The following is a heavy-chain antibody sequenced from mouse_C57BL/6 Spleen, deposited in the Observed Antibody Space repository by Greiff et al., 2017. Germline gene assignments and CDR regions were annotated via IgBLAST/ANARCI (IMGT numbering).Heavy chain of an antibody. J-gene: IGHJ2*01. V-gene: IGHV3-6*01. CDR2: ISYDGSN. CDR1: GYSITSGYY. CDR3: ARRGLLSFDY. D-gene: IGHD2-10*01. Sequence: LQESGPGLVKPSQSLSLTCSVTGYSITSGYYWNWIRQFPGNKLEWMGYISYDGSNNYNPSLKNRISITRDTSKNQFFLKLNSVTTEDTATYYCARRGLLSFDYWGQGTTLTVSS.